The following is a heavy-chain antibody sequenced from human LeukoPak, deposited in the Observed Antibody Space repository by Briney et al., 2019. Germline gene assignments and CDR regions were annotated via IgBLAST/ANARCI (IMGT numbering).Heavy chain of an antibody. CDR1: EFTFSSYS. CDR2: ISSSSSYI. V-gene: IGHV3-21*01. D-gene: IGHD5-12*01. CDR3: AREIGRGYSGCDRYYFDY. J-gene: IGHJ4*02. Sequence: GGSLRLSCAASEFTFSSYSMNWVRQAPGKGLEWVSSISSSSSYIYYADSVKGRFTISRDNAKNSLYLQMNSLRAEDTAVNYCAREIGRGYSGCDRYYFDYWGQGTLVTVSS.